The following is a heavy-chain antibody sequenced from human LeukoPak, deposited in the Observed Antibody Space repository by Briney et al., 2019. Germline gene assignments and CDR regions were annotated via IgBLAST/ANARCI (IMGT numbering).Heavy chain of an antibody. Sequence: GGSLRLSCAASGFTFSDYYMSWIRQAPGKGLEWVSYISSSSSHTEYADSVKGRFTISRDNAKNSLSLQVNSLRADDTAVYYCARVGSIAAAGTPDYWGQGTLDTVSS. J-gene: IGHJ4*02. CDR2: ISSSSSHT. CDR1: GFTFSDYY. V-gene: IGHV3-11*06. D-gene: IGHD6-13*01. CDR3: ARVGSIAAAGTPDY.